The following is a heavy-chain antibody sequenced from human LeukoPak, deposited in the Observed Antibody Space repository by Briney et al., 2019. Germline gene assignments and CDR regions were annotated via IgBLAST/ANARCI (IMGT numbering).Heavy chain of an antibody. V-gene: IGHV3-48*04. CDR2: ISSSSSTI. Sequence: GGSLRLSCAASGFTFSSHSMNWVRQAPGKGLEWVSYISSSSSTIYYADSVKGRFTISRDNAKNSLYLQMNSLRAEDTAVYYCARGPVAYSYGASLRSDCDYWGQGTLVTVSS. CDR1: GFTFSSHS. D-gene: IGHD5-18*01. J-gene: IGHJ4*02. CDR3: ARGPVAYSYGASLRSDCDY.